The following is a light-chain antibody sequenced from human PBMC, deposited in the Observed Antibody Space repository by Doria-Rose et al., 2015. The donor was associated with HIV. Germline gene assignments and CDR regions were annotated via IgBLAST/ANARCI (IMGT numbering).Light chain of an antibody. Sequence: TQSPSSLSASVGDRVTITCRPSQNIHLFLNWYQQRPGRVPKVLIYATSTLQSGVPSRFSGSGSGTDFTLTNSSVQPEDFATYYCQQSFSTPRTFGPGTKVEMK. CDR2: ATS. CDR3: QQSFSTPRT. J-gene: IGKJ1*01. CDR1: QNIHLF. V-gene: IGKV1-39*01.